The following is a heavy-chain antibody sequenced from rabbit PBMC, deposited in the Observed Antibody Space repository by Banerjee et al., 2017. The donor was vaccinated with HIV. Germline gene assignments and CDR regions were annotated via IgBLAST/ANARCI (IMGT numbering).Heavy chain of an antibody. V-gene: IGHV1S43*01. CDR1: GIDFSSYYY. J-gene: IGHJ4*01. CDR3: AKGTDTAGDGFPL. D-gene: IGHD2-1*01. Sequence: QSLEESGGDLVQPGGTLTLTCKASGIDFSSYYYMCWVRQAPGKGLEWIACIGASTGSTWYASWAKGRFTITRSTSLNTVTLQLNSLTAADTATYFCAKGTDTAGDGFPLWGPGTLVTVS. CDR2: IGASTGST.